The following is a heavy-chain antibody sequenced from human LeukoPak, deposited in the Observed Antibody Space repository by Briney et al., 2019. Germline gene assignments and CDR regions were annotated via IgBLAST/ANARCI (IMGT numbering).Heavy chain of an antibody. CDR3: ARDRGYDSSGYQYYFDY. CDR1: GYTFTCYY. J-gene: IGHJ4*02. V-gene: IGHV1-2*02. D-gene: IGHD3-22*01. Sequence: ASVKVSCKASGYTFTCYYMHWVRQAPGQGLEWMGCINPNSGGTNYAQKFQGRVTMTRDTSISTAYMELSRLRSDDTAVYYCARDRGYDSSGYQYYFDYWGQGTLVTVSS. CDR2: INPNSGGT.